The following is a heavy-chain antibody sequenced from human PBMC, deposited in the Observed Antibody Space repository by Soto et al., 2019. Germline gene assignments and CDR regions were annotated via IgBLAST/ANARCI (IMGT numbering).Heavy chain of an antibody. Sequence: ASVKVSCKASGFTFTSSAVQWVRQARGQRLEWIGWIVVGSGNTNYAQKFQERVTITRDMSTSTAYMELSSLRSEDTAVYYCAAAGAAKDAFDIWGQGTMVTVSS. CDR2: IVVGSGNT. D-gene: IGHD6-25*01. V-gene: IGHV1-58*01. CDR1: GFTFTSSA. CDR3: AAAGAAKDAFDI. J-gene: IGHJ3*02.